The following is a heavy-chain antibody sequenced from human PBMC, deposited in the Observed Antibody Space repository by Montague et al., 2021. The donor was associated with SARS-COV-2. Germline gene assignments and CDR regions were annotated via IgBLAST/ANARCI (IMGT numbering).Heavy chain of an antibody. Sequence: SLRLSCAASGFTFSSYSMSWVRQAPGKGLEWVSGIRGSGSGSYYAVSVKGRFTISGDNSKNTLYLQMNSLRAEDTALYYCAKGAQWYSTSYFDDWGQGSLVTVSS. D-gene: IGHD2-2*01. J-gene: IGHJ4*02. V-gene: IGHV3-23*01. CDR1: GFTFSSYS. CDR2: IRGSGSGS. CDR3: AKGAQWYSTSYFDD.